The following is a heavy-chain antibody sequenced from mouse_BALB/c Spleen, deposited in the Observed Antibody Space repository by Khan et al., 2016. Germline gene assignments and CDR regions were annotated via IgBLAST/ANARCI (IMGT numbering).Heavy chain of an antibody. D-gene: IGHD2-12*01. J-gene: IGHJ4*01. CDR2: INPNGEHT. CDR1: GYTFISYT. V-gene: IGHV1-4*02. Sequence: QVQLQQSEAELARPGASVKMSCKASGYTFISYTIHWVKQRPGKGLEWIGYINPNGEHTEYNKKFKDKTTLTVDKSSSTAYMQLNSLTSEDSAVYECARGGSYRASPMDYWGQGTSVTVSS. CDR3: ARGGSYRASPMDY.